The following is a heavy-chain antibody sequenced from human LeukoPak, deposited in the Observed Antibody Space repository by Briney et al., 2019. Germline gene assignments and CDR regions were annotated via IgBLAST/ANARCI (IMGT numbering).Heavy chain of an antibody. CDR1: GFTFSTYW. J-gene: IGHJ4*02. CDR3: ARDLDWILFDY. Sequence: GGSLRLLCAASGFTFSTYWMHWVRQAPGKGLVWVSRIRPEGTTTAYADSVKGRFTISRDNAKNTLFLQMNSLSAEDTAVYYCARDLDWILFDYWGQGTLVTVSS. D-gene: IGHD3-9*01. CDR2: IRPEGTTT. V-gene: IGHV3-74*03.